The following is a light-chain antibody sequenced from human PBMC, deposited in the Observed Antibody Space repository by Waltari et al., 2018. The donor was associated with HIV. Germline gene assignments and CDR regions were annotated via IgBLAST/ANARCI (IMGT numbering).Light chain of an antibody. Sequence: EIVLTQSPATLSVPPGARATLPCRASQSVRTSLAWYQQRPGQPPRLLVYGAATMATDIPARFSGSGAGTDFTLTISSLQSEEFAVYYCQQYYNWPPLTFGGGTKVEI. V-gene: IGKV3-15*01. CDR2: GAA. CDR3: QQYYNWPPLT. CDR1: QSVRTS. J-gene: IGKJ4*01.